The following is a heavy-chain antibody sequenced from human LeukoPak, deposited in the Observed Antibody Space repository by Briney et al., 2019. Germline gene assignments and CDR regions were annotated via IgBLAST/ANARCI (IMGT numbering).Heavy chain of an antibody. CDR1: GFTFSDYY. D-gene: IGHD5-12*01. V-gene: IGHV3-11*05. CDR2: ISSSGTYT. J-gene: IGHJ4*02. CDR3: ARVSMVATIIDY. Sequence: PGGSLRLSCAASGFTFSDYYMSWIRQAPGKGLEWVLYISSSGTYTNFVDSVKGRFTISRDNAKNSLYLQMSSLRAEDTAVYYCARVSMVATIIDYWGQGTLVTVSS.